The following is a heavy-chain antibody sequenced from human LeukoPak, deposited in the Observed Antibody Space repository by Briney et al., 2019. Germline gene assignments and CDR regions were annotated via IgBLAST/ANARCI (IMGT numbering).Heavy chain of an antibody. CDR3: AKPGGRDGYNFDFDY. V-gene: IGHV3-33*06. J-gene: IGHJ4*02. D-gene: IGHD5-24*01. CDR2: IWYDGSNK. CDR1: GFTFSGYG. Sequence: GGSLRLSCAASGFTFSGYGMHWVRQAPGKGLEWAAVIWYDGSNKYYADSVKGRFTISRDNSKNTLYLQMNSLRAEDTAVYYCAKPGGRDGYNFDFDYWGQGTLVTVSS.